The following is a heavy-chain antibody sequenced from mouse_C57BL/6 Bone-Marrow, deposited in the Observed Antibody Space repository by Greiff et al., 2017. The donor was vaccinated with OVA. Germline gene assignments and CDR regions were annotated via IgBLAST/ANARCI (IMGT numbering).Heavy chain of an antibody. CDR3: ARERGGGLGRDWYFDV. CDR1: GFTFSDYY. V-gene: IGHV5-16*01. Sequence: EVKLMESEGGLVQPGSSMKLSCTASGFTFSDYYMAWVRQVPEKGLEWVANINYDGSSTYYLDSLKSRFIISRDNAKNILYLQMSSLKSEDTATYYCARERGGGLGRDWYFDVWGTGTTVTVSS. CDR2: INYDGSST. D-gene: IGHD4-1*01. J-gene: IGHJ1*03.